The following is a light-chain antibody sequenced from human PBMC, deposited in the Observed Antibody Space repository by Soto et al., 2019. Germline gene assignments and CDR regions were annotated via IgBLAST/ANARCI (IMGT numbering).Light chain of an antibody. V-gene: IGKV3-15*01. CDR2: GVS. Sequence: EILMTQSPATLSVSPAERAKLSCRASQSVSSYLAWYQQNPGQAPRLLLFGVSNRATGIPARFSGSGSGTEFSLTIGSLQSEDFAVYYCQQYDYWPRTFGQGTKVDI. CDR1: QSVSSY. CDR3: QQYDYWPRT. J-gene: IGKJ1*01.